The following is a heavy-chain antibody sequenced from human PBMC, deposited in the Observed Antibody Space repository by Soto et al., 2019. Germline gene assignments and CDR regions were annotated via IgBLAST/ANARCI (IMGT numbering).Heavy chain of an antibody. V-gene: IGHV1-69*06. CDR1: GGTFSTYS. Sequence: QVQLVQSGAEVKKPGSSVKVSCKTSGGTFSTYSIVWVRQAPGEGLEWMGGIIPIFGTANFAQKFQDRVTITANKSTNAFMMDLSSVKSEDTAMYYCASSSGNNYGVGTNYYFNYWGQGTLVTVSS. CDR2: IIPIFGTA. D-gene: IGHD1-26*01. J-gene: IGHJ4*02. CDR3: ASSSGNNYGVGTNYYFNY.